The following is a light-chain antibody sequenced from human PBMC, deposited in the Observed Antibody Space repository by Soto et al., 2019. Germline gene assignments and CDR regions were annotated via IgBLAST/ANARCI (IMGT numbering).Light chain of an antibody. J-gene: IGKJ4*01. Sequence: TQSPATLSVSPGGRTILSCRASQTVNNYFAWYQQKPGQAPRLLIYSASTRATGIPARFSGSGSGTEFTLTISSLQSEDFAVYYCQQYSNWPLTFGGGTKV. CDR1: QTVNNY. CDR2: SAS. CDR3: QQYSNWPLT. V-gene: IGKV3-15*01.